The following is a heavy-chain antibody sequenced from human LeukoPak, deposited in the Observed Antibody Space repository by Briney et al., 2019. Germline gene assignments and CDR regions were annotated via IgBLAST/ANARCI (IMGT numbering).Heavy chain of an antibody. D-gene: IGHD6-13*01. CDR2: ISRDGRDK. CDR1: GFTFRSFG. CDR3: AKEFSWSKPFDY. J-gene: IGHJ4*02. V-gene: IGHV3-30*18. Sequence: PGRSLTLSCAASGFTFRSFGMHWVRQAPGKGLEWVAVISRDGRDKYYADPVKGRFTISRDNSKDTLDLQMDSLRVEDTAVYYCAKEFSWSKPFDYWGQGTLVTVSS.